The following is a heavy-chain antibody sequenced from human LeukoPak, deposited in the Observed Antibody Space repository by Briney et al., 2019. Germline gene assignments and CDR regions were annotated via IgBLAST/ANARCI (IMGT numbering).Heavy chain of an antibody. CDR3: VTETTEGAKDY. CDR1: GFTFSNRY. J-gene: IGHJ4*02. CDR2: ISSSSHYT. Sequence: GRSLRLSCAASGFTFSNRYMGWVRQAPGKGLAWVSYISSSSHYTNYEASVRGRFIISRDNARDSVYLQMNSLRVEDTAIYYCVTETTEGAKDYWGQGTLVTVSS. D-gene: IGHD1-14*01. V-gene: IGHV3-11*05.